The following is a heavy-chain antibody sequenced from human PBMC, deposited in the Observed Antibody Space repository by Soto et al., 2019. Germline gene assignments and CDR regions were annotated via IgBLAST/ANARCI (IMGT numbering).Heavy chain of an antibody. CDR2: IYYSGST. D-gene: IGHD3-22*01. J-gene: IGHJ4*02. Sequence: QVQLQESGPGLVKPSDTLSLTCAVSGYSISSSNWWGWIRQPPGKGLEWIGYIYYSGSTYYNPSLKSRVTMSVDTSKNQFSLKLSSVTGVDTAVYYCARSAVAITSVGYFDYWGQGTLVTVSS. V-gene: IGHV4-28*01. CDR1: GYSISSSNW. CDR3: ARSAVAITSVGYFDY.